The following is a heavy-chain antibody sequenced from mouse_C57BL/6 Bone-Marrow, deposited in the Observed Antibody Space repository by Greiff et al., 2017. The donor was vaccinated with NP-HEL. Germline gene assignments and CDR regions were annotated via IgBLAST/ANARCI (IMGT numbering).Heavy chain of an antibody. CDR2: INPYNGGT. J-gene: IGHJ2*01. CDR3: ARTITTVVDY. CDR1: GYTFTDYY. D-gene: IGHD1-1*01. Sequence: EVKLQQSGPVLVKPGASVKMSCKASGYTFTDYYMNWVKQSHGKSLEWIGVINPYNGGTSYNQKFKGKATLTVDKSSSTAYMELNSLTSEDSAVYYCARTITTVVDYWGQGTTLTVSS. V-gene: IGHV1-19*01.